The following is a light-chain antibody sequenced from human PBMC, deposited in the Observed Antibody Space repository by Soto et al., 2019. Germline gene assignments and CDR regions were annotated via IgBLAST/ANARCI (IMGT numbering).Light chain of an antibody. V-gene: IGKV1-5*03. J-gene: IGKJ3*01. CDR1: QIINTW. Sequence: DIQMTQSPSSLSASVGDRVTITCRASQIINTWLAWYQQKPGKAPKLLIYRASNLVNGVPSRFSGSGSGTKFTLTHSHLQPDDFSNYYCQQYETYSGTFGPGTKVDL. CDR3: QQYETYSGT. CDR2: RAS.